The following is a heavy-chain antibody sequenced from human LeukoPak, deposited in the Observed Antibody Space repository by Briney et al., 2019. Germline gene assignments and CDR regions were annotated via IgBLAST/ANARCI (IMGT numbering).Heavy chain of an antibody. V-gene: IGHV4-34*01. Sequence: SETLSLTCAVYGGSFSGYYWSWIRQPPGRGLEWIGEINHSGSTNYSPSLKSRVTISVDTSKNQFSLKLSSVTAADTAVYYCARGLLGYSYGYPRFGGTETDYFDYWGQGTLVTVSS. CDR3: ARGLLGYSYGYPRFGGTETDYFDY. J-gene: IGHJ4*02. D-gene: IGHD5-18*01. CDR1: GGSFSGYY. CDR2: INHSGST.